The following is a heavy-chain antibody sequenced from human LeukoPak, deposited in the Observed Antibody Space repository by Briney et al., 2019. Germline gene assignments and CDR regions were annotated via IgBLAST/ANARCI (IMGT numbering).Heavy chain of an antibody. V-gene: IGHV3-30-3*01. Sequence: GGSLRLSCAASGFTFSSYAMHWVRQAPGKGLEWVAVISYDGSNKYYADSVKGRFTISRDNSKNTLYLQMNSLRAEDTAVYYCASPSGSSSWYVPYYYYGMDVWGQGTTVTVSS. CDR3: ASPSGSSSWYVPYYYYGMDV. CDR1: GFTFSSYA. CDR2: ISYDGSNK. J-gene: IGHJ6*02. D-gene: IGHD6-13*01.